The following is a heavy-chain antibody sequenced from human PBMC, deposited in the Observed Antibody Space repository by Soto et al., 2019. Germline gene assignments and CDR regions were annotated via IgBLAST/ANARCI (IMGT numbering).Heavy chain of an antibody. V-gene: IGHV3-33*01. CDR2: IWYDSSNI. CDR1: GFTFSTYV. J-gene: IGHJ3*02. Sequence: GGSLRLSCAASGFTFSTYVMHWVRQAPGKGLEWVAAIWYDSSNIYYADSVKGRFTISRDNSKSTLYLQINSLRAEDTAVYYCARLIDSFDIWGQGTMVTVSS. CDR3: ARLIDSFDI.